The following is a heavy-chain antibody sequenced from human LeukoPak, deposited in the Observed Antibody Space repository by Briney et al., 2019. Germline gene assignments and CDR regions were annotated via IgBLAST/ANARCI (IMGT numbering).Heavy chain of an antibody. CDR1: YW. J-gene: IGHJ5*02. CDR2: IYPGDSDT. Sequence: YWSWIRQPAGKGLEWMGIIYPGDSDTRYSPSFQGQVTISADKSISTAYLQWSSLKASDTAMYYCARTAMVGNWFDPWGQGTLVTVSS. D-gene: IGHD5-18*01. CDR3: ARTAMVGNWFDP. V-gene: IGHV5-51*01.